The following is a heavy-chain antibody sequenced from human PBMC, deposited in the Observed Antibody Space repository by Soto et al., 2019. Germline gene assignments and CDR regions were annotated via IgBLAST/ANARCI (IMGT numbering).Heavy chain of an antibody. D-gene: IGHD2-2*01. CDR3: ARGGSTGFY. CDR1: GVSISYGSYY. V-gene: IGHV4-31*03. CDR2: IYFSGST. J-gene: IGHJ4*02. Sequence: QVQLQESGPGLVKPSQTLSLTCNVSGVSISYGSYYWTWIRQHPGKGPEWIGYIYFSGSTYYNPSLKSRVTISVDASENQFSLKLASVSAADTAVYSCARGGSTGFYWGQGTLVIVSS.